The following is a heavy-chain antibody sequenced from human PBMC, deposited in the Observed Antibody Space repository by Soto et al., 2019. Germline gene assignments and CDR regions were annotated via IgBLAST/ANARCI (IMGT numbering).Heavy chain of an antibody. CDR3: AREGGSYDSGGYLIRGAFDI. J-gene: IGHJ3*02. V-gene: IGHV4-31*11. D-gene: IGHD3-22*01. CDR2: IYFRGNT. Sequence: SLTLSCGVSGDSISRIDYYWTWIRQHPEKGLEWIGNIYFRGNTYYSPSLESRLTISVDTSKNQFSLKLTSVTAADTAVYYCAREGGSYDSGGYLIRGAFDIWGQGTMVNVSS. CDR1: GDSISRIDYY.